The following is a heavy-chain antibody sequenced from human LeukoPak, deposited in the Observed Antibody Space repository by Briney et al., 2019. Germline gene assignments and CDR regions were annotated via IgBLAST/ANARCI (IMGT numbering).Heavy chain of an antibody. Sequence: SETLSLTCTVSGGSISSGSYYWSWIRQPAGKGLEWIGRIYTSGSTNYNPSLKSRVTISVDTSKNQFSLKLSSVTAADTAVYYCARGPRNYYYYMDVWGKGTTVTISS. CDR1: GGSISSGSYY. CDR3: ARGPRNYYYYMDV. J-gene: IGHJ6*03. CDR2: IYTSGST. V-gene: IGHV4-61*02.